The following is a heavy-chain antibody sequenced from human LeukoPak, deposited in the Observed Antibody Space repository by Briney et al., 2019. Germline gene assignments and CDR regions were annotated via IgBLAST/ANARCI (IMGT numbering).Heavy chain of an antibody. CDR3: ARKNDLFNAAFDI. CDR2: TYSDGNT. D-gene: IGHD1-1*01. V-gene: IGHV3-53*01. J-gene: IGHJ3*02. Sequence: GLSLRLSCAVSGFTVRSNYTSWVRQATGQGLEWVSITYSDGNTNYADSVKGRFTISRDNSKNTLSLQMNSLRGEDTAVYFCARKNDLFNAAFDIWGQGTVVTVSS. CDR1: GFTVRSNY.